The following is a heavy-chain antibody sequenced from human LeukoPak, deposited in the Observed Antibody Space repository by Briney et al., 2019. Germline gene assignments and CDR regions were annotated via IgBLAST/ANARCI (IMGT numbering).Heavy chain of an antibody. CDR2: IYTSGST. V-gene: IGHV4-61*02. Sequence: PSETLSLTCTVSGGSFSSGLYYWTWIRQPAGKGLEWIGRIYTSGSTNYNPSLKSRVTMSVDTSKNQFSLKLSSVTAADTAVYYCARVLSGSYDYWGQGTLVTVSS. D-gene: IGHD1-26*01. CDR1: GGSFSSGLYY. CDR3: ARVLSGSYDY. J-gene: IGHJ4*02.